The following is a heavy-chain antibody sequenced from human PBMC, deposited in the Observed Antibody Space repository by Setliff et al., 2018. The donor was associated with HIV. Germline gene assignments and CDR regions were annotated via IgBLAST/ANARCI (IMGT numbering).Heavy chain of an antibody. CDR3: VKDGTLIGRYYQFFDA. Sequence: GGSLRLSCESSGFNFNNYAMHWVRQPPGKGLEWVSGITWNSDNTYYADSVKGRFTISRDNAKNSVYLQMTSLRPEDTDFYCCVKDGTLIGRYYQFFDAWGKGIMVTVSS. J-gene: IGHJ6*04. CDR1: GFNFNNYA. V-gene: IGHV3-9*01. D-gene: IGHD1-26*01. CDR2: ITWNSDNT.